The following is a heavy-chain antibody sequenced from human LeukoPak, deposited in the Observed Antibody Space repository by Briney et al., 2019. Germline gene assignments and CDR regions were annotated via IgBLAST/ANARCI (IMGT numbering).Heavy chain of an antibody. J-gene: IGHJ2*01. CDR1: GGSISSYY. CDR3: ARESGSYYPGDWYFDL. D-gene: IGHD1-26*01. CDR2: IYYSGST. Sequence: SETLSLTCTVSGGSISSYYWSWIRQPPGKALEWIGYIYYSGSTNYNPSLKSRVTISVDTSKNQFSLKLSSVTAADTAVYYCARESGSYYPGDWYFDLWGRGTLVTVSS. V-gene: IGHV4-59*01.